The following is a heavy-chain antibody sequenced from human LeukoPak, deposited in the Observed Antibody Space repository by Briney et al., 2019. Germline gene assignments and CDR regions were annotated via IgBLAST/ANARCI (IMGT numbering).Heavy chain of an antibody. CDR2: INHSGST. V-gene: IGHV4-34*01. CDR1: GGSFSGYY. Sequence: SETLSLTCAVYGGSFSGYYWSCIRQPPGKGLEWIGEINHSGSTNYNPSLKSRVTISVDTSKNQFSLKLSSVTAADTAVYYCARGSYTYYYGSGSYPYWGQGTLVTVSS. CDR3: ARGSYTYYYGSGSYPY. D-gene: IGHD3-10*01. J-gene: IGHJ4*02.